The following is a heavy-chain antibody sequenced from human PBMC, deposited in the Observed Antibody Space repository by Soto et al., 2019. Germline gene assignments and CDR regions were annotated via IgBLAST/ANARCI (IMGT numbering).Heavy chain of an antibody. V-gene: IGHV4-30-4*01. CDR1: GDSISSPEHY. CDR2: VYYRGSI. Sequence: QVQLQESGPGLVKPSQTLSLTCTVSGDSISSPEHYWSWIRRAPGKGLELIGYVYYRGSIYYTPSFESRVSISSDTSKNQFSMRLTSVTAADSAVYFCARVTFTPNWFDSWGQGILVTVSS. CDR3: ARVTFTPNWFDS. J-gene: IGHJ5*01.